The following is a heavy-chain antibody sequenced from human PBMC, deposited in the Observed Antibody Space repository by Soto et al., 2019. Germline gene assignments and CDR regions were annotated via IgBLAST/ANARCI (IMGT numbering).Heavy chain of an antibody. Sequence: PSERISCKGSGYTVASSAMWSACQAPGKRLERVGWINAGTGNTKYSQKFQGRVTITRDTSASTAYMELSSLRSEDTAVYYCAAGYTHAPDWFDPWGQGTLVTVSS. CDR3: AAGYTHAPDWFDP. D-gene: IGHD6-13*01. J-gene: IGHJ5*02. CDR1: GYTVASSA. V-gene: IGHV1-3*01. CDR2: INAGTGNT.